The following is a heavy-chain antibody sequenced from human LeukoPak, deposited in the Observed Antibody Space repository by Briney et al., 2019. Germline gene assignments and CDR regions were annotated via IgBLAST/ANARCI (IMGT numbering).Heavy chain of an antibody. V-gene: IGHV1-69*04. D-gene: IGHD1-7*01. J-gene: IGHJ4*02. CDR1: GYTFTGYY. CDR2: IIPILGIA. CDR3: AREDNWNYGGYFDY. Sequence: SVKVSCKASGYTFTGYYMHWVRQAPGQGLEWMGRIIPILGIANYAQKFQGRVMITADKSTSTAYMELSSLRSEDTAVYYCAREDNWNYGGYFDYWGQGTLVTVSS.